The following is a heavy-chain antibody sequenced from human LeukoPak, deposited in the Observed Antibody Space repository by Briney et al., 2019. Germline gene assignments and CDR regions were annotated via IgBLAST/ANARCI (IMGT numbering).Heavy chain of an antibody. D-gene: IGHD2-2*01. CDR3: AKAVVIVPTATPFDY. Sequence: GGSLRLSCAASGFTFSSYEMNWVRQAPGKGLEWVSYISSSGSTIYYADSVKGRFTISRDNSKNTLYMQMNSLRAEDTAVYYCAKAVVIVPTATPFDYWGQGTLVTVSS. CDR2: ISSSGSTI. J-gene: IGHJ4*02. V-gene: IGHV3-48*03. CDR1: GFTFSSYE.